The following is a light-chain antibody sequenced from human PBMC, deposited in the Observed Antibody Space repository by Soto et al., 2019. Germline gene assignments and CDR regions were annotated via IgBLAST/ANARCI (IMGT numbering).Light chain of an antibody. CDR1: SSNIGAGYD. V-gene: IGLV1-40*01. CDR2: GNS. J-gene: IGLJ2*01. CDR3: QSYDSSLSVV. Sequence: QSVLTQPPSVSVAPGQRVTISCTGISSNIGAGYDVHWYQQLPGTAPKLLIYGNSNRTSGVPDRFSGSKSGTSASLAITGLQAEDEDDYDCQSYDSSLSVVFGGGTKLNVL.